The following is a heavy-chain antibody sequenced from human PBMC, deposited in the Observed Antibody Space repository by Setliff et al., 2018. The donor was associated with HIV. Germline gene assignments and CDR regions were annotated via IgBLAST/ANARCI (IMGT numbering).Heavy chain of an antibody. CDR2: INPSDGTT. Sequence: ASVKVSCKASGYTFTSCFMHWVRQAPGQGLEYMGIINPSDGTTDYTQKFQGRVTLTRNTSISTAYMELSSLRSEDTAVYSCARVATVSHPGDYFDYWGQGTLVTVSS. CDR3: ARVATVSHPGDYFDY. J-gene: IGHJ4*02. D-gene: IGHD4-4*01. CDR1: GYTFTSCF. V-gene: IGHV1-46*01.